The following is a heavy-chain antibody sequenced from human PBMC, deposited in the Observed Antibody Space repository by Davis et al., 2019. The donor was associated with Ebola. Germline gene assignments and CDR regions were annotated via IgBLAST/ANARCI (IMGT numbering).Heavy chain of an antibody. V-gene: IGHV3-21*04. CDR3: AKDREQWLVYYYYYYMDV. CDR1: GFTFSSYS. CDR2: ISSSSSYI. Sequence: GESLKISCAASGFTFSSYSMNWVRQAPGKGLEWVSSISSSSSYIYYADSVKGRFTISRDNAKNSLYLQMNSLRAEDTAVYYCAKDREQWLVYYYYYYMDVWGKGTTVTVSS. J-gene: IGHJ6*03. D-gene: IGHD6-19*01.